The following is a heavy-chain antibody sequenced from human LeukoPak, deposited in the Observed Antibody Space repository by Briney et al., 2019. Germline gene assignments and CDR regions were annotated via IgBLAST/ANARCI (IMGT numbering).Heavy chain of an antibody. CDR2: ISSSGSTI. Sequence: GGSLRLSCAASGFTFSSYEMNWVRQAPGKGLEWVSYISSSGSTIYHADSVKGRFTISRDNAKNSLYLQMNSLRAEDTAVYYCAELGITMIGGLWGKGTTVTISS. CDR3: AELGITMIGGL. D-gene: IGHD3-10*02. V-gene: IGHV3-48*03. J-gene: IGHJ6*04. CDR1: GFTFSSYE.